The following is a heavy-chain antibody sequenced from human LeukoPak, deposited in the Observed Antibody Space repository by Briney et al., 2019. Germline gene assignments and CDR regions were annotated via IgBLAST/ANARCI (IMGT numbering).Heavy chain of an antibody. V-gene: IGHV4-39*01. CDR1: GGSISSSSYY. Sequence: SETLSLTCTVSGGSISSSSYYWGWIRQPPGKGLEWIGSIYYSGSTYYNPSLKSRVTISVDTSKNQFSLKLSSVTAADTAVYYCARRGSMVRGWWFDPWGQETLVTVSS. CDR2: IYYSGST. J-gene: IGHJ5*02. CDR3: ARRGSMVRGWWFDP. D-gene: IGHD3-10*01.